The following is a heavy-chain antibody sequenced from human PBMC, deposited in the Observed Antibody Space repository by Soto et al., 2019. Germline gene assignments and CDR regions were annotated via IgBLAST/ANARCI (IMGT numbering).Heavy chain of an antibody. CDR3: ARAHTVTCRNAVDY. D-gene: IGHD4-17*01. V-gene: IGHV3-74*01. J-gene: IGHJ4*02. CDR2: INSDGSST. Sequence: GGSLRLSCAASGFTFSSYSMNWVRQAPGKGLEWVSRINSDGSSTSYADSVKGRFTISRDNAKNTLFLQMDSLRAEDTAVYYCARAHTVTCRNAVDYWGQGTLVTVSS. CDR1: GFTFSSYS.